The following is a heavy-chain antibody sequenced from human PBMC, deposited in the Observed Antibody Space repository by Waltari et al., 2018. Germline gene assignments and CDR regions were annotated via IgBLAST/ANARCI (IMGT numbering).Heavy chain of an antibody. Sequence: QVQLQQWGAGLLKPSETLSLTCAVYGGSFSGYYWSWIRQPPGKGLEWIGEINHSGITIYNPSLKSRVTISVDTSKNQFSRKVNSVTAADTAVYYCARGYCSGDSCSVYFDYWGQGTLVTVSS. CDR3: ARGYCSGDSCSVYFDY. D-gene: IGHD2-15*01. CDR1: GGSFSGYY. CDR2: INHSGIT. V-gene: IGHV4-34*02. J-gene: IGHJ4*02.